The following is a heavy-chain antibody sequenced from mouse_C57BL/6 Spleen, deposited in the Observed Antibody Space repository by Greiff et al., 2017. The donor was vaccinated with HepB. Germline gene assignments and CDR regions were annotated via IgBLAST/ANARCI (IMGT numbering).Heavy chain of an antibody. D-gene: IGHD4-1*01. CDR1: GFTFNTYA. CDR3: VRDWEEEWYFDV. J-gene: IGHJ1*03. V-gene: IGHV10-3*01. CDR2: IRSKSSNYAT. Sequence: GGGLVQTKGSLKLSCAASGFTFNTYAMHWVRQAPGKGLEWVARIRSKSSNYATYYADSVKDRFTISRDDSQSMLYLQMNNLRTEDTAMYYCVRDWEEEWYFDVWGTGTTVTVSS.